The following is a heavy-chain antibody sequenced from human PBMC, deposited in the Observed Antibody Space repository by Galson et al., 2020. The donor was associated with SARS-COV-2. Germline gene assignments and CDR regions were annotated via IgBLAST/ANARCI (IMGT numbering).Heavy chain of an antibody. CDR3: ARGGSYVRNWFDS. V-gene: IGHV4-59*01. Sequence: ASETLSLTCTVSGGSTTGYYWSWIRQPPGKGLEWIGYIHHSGSTNYNPSLKSRVTISIDTSKNQFSLKLSSVTAADTAVYYCARGGSYVRNWFDSWGQGTPVTVAS. CDR2: IHHSGST. CDR1: GGSTTGYY. D-gene: IGHD3-16*01. J-gene: IGHJ5*01.